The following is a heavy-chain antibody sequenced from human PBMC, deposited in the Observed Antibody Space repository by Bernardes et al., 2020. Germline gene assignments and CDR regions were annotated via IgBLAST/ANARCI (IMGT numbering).Heavy chain of an antibody. Sequence: GSMRIAYAASVFTFSSYWMHWVRPTRGKGLVWVSRINSYGSSTSYADSVKGRFTISRDNAKNTLYLQMNSLRAEDTAVYYCARGNYYGSGSYAYYYYYMDGWGKGTTVTVSS. CDR3: ARGNYYGSGSYAYYYYYMDG. CDR1: VFTFSSYW. V-gene: IGHV3-74*01. CDR2: INSYGSST. D-gene: IGHD3-10*01. J-gene: IGHJ6*03.